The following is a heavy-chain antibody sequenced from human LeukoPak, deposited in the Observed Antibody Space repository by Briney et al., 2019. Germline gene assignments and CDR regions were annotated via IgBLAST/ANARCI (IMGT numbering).Heavy chain of an antibody. D-gene: IGHD1-26*01. CDR3: ARSRGGSFDY. CDR2: ISSSSSTI. CDR1: GFTFSSYS. J-gene: IGHJ4*02. Sequence: GGSLRLSCAASGFTFSSYSMNWVRQAPGKGLEWVSYISSSSSTIYYADSVKGRFTISRDNAKNSLYLQMNSQRDEDTAVYYCARSRGGSFDYWGQGTLVTVSS. V-gene: IGHV3-48*02.